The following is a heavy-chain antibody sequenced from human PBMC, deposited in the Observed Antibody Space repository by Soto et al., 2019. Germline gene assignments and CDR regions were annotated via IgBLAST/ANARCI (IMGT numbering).Heavy chain of an antibody. CDR2: TYYRSKWYN. D-gene: IGHD3-3*01. J-gene: IGHJ4*02. V-gene: IGHV6-1*01. CDR3: ARGTRDFWSGYYYFDY. Sequence: SQTLSLTCAISGGSVSSNSAAWNWIRQSPSRGLEWLGRTYYRSKWYNDYAVSVKSRITINPDTSKNQFSLQLNSVTPEDTAVYYCARGTRDFWSGYYYFDYWGQGTLVTVSS. CDR1: GGSVSSNSAA.